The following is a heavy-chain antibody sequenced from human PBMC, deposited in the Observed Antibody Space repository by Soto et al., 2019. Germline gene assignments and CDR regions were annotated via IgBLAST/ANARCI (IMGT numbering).Heavy chain of an antibody. J-gene: IGHJ6*02. CDR3: ARHPAGRADV. CDR1: EFTFSSYW. V-gene: IGHV3-74*03. CDR2: LNEDGSFT. Sequence: GSLRLSCVASEFTFSSYWMHWVRQVPGKGLVWVSRLNEDGSFTSYADSVKGRFSIFRDNAKKTLYLQMNSLSAEDSAVYYCARHPAGRADVWGQGTRVTVSS.